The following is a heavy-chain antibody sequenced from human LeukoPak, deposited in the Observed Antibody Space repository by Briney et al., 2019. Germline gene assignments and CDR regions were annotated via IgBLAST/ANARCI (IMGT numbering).Heavy chain of an antibody. CDR2: ICYSGST. J-gene: IGHJ4*02. CDR1: GGSISSSSYY. V-gene: IGHV4-39*01. D-gene: IGHD2-2*03. CDR3: ARVGYCSSTSCPSGDVDY. Sequence: SETLSLTCTVSGGSISSSSYYWGWIRQPPGKGLEWVGSICYSGSTYYNPSLKSRVTISVDTSKNQFSLKLSSVTAADTAVYYCARVGYCSSTSCPSGDVDYRGQGTLVTVSS.